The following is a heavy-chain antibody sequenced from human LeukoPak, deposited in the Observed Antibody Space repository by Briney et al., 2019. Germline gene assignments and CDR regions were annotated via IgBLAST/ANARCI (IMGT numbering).Heavy chain of an antibody. V-gene: IGHV3-7*01. CDR3: AKDLTTVTTQGDY. D-gene: IGHD4-17*01. CDR1: GFTFSSYW. CDR2: IKQGGSEK. J-gene: IGHJ4*02. Sequence: GGSLRLSCAASGFTFSSYWMSWVRQAPGKGLEWVANIKQGGSEKYYVDSVKGRFTISRDNSKNTLYLQMNSLRAEDTAVYYCAKDLTTVTTQGDYWGQGTLVTVSS.